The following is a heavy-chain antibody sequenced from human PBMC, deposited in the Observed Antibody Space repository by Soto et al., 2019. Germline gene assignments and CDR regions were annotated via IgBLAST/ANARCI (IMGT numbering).Heavy chain of an antibody. CDR3: ARDRRNDYLGKSFDY. D-gene: IGHD4-17*01. CDR2: ISVYNGDT. CDR1: GYAFPTYG. Sequence: RASVKVSCKTSGYAFPTYGISWVRQVPRQGLEWMGWISVYNGDTDYAQNLQGRVTLTTDTSTNTAYMELRSLRSDDTAVYYCARDRRNDYLGKSFDYWGQGTLVTVSS. V-gene: IGHV1-18*01. J-gene: IGHJ4*02.